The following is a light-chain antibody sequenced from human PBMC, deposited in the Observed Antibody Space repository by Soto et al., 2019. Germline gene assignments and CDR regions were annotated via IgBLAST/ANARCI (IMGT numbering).Light chain of an antibody. Sequence: DIQMTQSPSAMSASVGDRVTINCRASQDIKYYLAWFQQKPWKVPKRLIYSASSLQSGVPSRFSGSGSGTKFTLTISGLQPEDSATYYCRQHNSYPLTFGGGTKVEIK. V-gene: IGKV1-17*03. CDR2: SAS. CDR3: RQHNSYPLT. CDR1: QDIKYY. J-gene: IGKJ4*01.